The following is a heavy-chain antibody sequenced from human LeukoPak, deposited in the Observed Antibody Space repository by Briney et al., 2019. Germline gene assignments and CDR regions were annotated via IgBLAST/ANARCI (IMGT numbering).Heavy chain of an antibody. V-gene: IGHV3-9*01. CDR3: AKENQYCGGGSCYHNWFDP. CDR1: GFTFDDYA. D-gene: IGHD2-15*01. J-gene: IGHJ5*02. CDR2: ISWNSGSI. Sequence: GRSLRLSCAASGFTFDDYAMHWVRQAPGKGLEWVSGISWNSGSIGYADSVKGRFTISRDNAKNSLYLQMNSLRAEDTALYYCAKENQYCGGGSCYHNWFDPWGQGTLVTVSS.